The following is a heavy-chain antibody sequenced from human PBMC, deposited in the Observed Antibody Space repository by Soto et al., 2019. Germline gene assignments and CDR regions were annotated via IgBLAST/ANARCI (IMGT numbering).Heavy chain of an antibody. CDR3: ARYPRRDSKIY. J-gene: IGHJ4*02. Sequence: QLQLQQWGAGLLKPSETLSLTCAVYGGSFSGYYWTWIRQPPGKGLEWIGEINHSGSTNYNPSLKSRVTISVDTSKNQFSLKLRSVTAADTAVYFCARYPRRDSKIYWDQGTLVTVSS. CDR2: INHSGST. CDR1: GGSFSGYY. V-gene: IGHV4-34*02.